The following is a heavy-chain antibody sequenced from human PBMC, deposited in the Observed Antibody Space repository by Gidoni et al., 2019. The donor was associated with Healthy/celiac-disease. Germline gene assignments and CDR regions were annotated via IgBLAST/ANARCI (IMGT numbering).Heavy chain of an antibody. CDR1: GFTFSGSA. D-gene: IGHD1-26*01. Sequence: EVQLVESGGGLVQPGGSLTLSCAASGFTFSGSAMHWVRQASGKGLEWVGRIRRKANSYATAYAASVKGRFTISRDDSKNTAYLQMNSLKTEDTAVYYCTIPLNVGATPTFDYWGQGTLVTVSS. CDR2: IRRKANSYAT. J-gene: IGHJ4*02. V-gene: IGHV3-73*01. CDR3: TIPLNVGATPTFDY.